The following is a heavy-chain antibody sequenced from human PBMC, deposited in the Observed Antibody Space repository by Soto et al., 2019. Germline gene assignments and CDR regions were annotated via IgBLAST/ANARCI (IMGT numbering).Heavy chain of an antibody. J-gene: IGHJ4*02. Sequence: ESGGGVVQPGRSLRLSCAASGFTFSSYGMHWVRQAPGKGLEWVAVIWYDGSNKYYADSVKGRFTISRDNSKNTLYLQMNSLRAEDTAVYYCARDENIVVVVAATPKYYFDYWGQGTLVTVSS. CDR3: ARDENIVVVVAATPKYYFDY. D-gene: IGHD2-15*01. CDR1: GFTFSSYG. CDR2: IWYDGSNK. V-gene: IGHV3-33*01.